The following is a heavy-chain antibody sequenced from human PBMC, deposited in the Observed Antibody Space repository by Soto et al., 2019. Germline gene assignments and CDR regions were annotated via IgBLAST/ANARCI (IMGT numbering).Heavy chain of an antibody. J-gene: IGHJ6*02. CDR2: IWSDGSNK. CDR3: ARDYRGYSYALNGMDV. Sequence: GGSLRLSCAASGFTFSSYGMHWVRQAPGKGLEGVAVIWSDGSNKYYADSVKGRFTISRDKSKNTLYLQMNSLRAEDTAVYSCARDYRGYSYALNGMDVWGQGTTVTVSS. D-gene: IGHD5-18*01. CDR1: GFTFSSYG. V-gene: IGHV3-33*01.